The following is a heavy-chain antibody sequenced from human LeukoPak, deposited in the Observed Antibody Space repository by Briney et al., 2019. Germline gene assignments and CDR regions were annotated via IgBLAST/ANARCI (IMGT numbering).Heavy chain of an antibody. CDR3: ARDPPLGSCSTISCPHLDY. Sequence: NSGGSLRLSCAASGFIFSRYSMNWVRQAPGKRLEWVSSISSSSSFIYYADSVKGRFTISRDNAKNSLYLQMNSLRAEDTAVYYCARDPPLGSCSTISCPHLDYWGQGTLVTVSS. J-gene: IGHJ4*02. CDR2: ISSSSSFI. V-gene: IGHV3-21*01. CDR1: GFIFSRYS. D-gene: IGHD2-2*01.